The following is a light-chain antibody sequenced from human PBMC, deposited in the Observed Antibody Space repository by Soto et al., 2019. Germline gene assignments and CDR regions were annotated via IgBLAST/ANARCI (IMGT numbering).Light chain of an antibody. J-gene: IGKJ3*01. V-gene: IGKV1-33*01. CDR2: DAS. CDR3: QQYDDLPFT. CDR1: QDITNY. Sequence: DIQMTQSPSSLSASVGDRVTITCQASQDITNYLSWYQQKPGKAPELLIYDASNVETGVPSRFSGSGSGTDFTFTISSLQPEDTATYYCQQYDDLPFTFGPGTKVDIK.